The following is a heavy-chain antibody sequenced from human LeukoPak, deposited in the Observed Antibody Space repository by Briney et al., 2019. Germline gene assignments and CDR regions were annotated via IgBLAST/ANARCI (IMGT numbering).Heavy chain of an antibody. CDR2: IYPGDSDT. CDR1: GYRFISYW. CDR3: ARRDGYGAYDI. Sequence: GESLKISCKGSGYRFISYWIGWVRQMPGKGLEWMGIIYPGDSDTRYSPSFQGQVTISADKSISTAYLQWSSLKASDTAIYCARRDGYGAYDIWGQGTMVTVSS. V-gene: IGHV5-51*01. D-gene: IGHD5-24*01. J-gene: IGHJ3*02.